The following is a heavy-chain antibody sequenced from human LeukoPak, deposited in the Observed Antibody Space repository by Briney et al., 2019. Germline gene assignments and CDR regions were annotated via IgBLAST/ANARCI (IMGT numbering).Heavy chain of an antibody. CDR3: AKVRRMATYYFDY. J-gene: IGHJ4*02. Sequence: GGSLRLPCAASGFTFSSYGMHWVRQAPGKGLEWVAVIWYDGSNKYYADSVKGRFTISRDNSKNTLYLQMNSLRAEDTAVYYCAKVRRMATYYFDYWGQGTLVTVSS. CDR1: GFTFSSYG. CDR2: IWYDGSNK. V-gene: IGHV3-33*06.